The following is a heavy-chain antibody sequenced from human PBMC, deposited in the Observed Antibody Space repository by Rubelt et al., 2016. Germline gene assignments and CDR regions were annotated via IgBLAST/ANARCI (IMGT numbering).Heavy chain of an antibody. J-gene: IGHJ4*02. V-gene: IGHV4-39*02. CDR3: TREIRNASPSPRGDD. D-gene: IGHD2-2*01. CDR2: FDYSGST. Sequence: QLQLQESGPGLVKPSETLSLTCTVSGGSISSSSYSWGWIRQPPGKGLEWIGSFDYSGSTYYNPSLKSRVTMSVDTSKNQFSLKRRSGTAGDTAVYYCTREIRNASPSPRGDDWGQGILVTVSS. CDR1: GGSISSSSYS.